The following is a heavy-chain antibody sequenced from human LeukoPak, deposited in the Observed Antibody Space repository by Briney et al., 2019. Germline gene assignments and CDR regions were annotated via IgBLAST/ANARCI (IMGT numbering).Heavy chain of an antibody. D-gene: IGHD5-18*01. V-gene: IGHV3-74*01. CDR1: GFTFSSYW. Sequence: GGSLRLSCAASGFTFSSYWMNRVRQAPGTGLVWVSRINSDGSSTNYADSVKGRFTISRDNAKNTLYLQMNSLRAEDTAVYYCAREGAAMAPRYFDYWGQGTLVTVSS. CDR2: INSDGSST. CDR3: AREGAAMAPRYFDY. J-gene: IGHJ4*02.